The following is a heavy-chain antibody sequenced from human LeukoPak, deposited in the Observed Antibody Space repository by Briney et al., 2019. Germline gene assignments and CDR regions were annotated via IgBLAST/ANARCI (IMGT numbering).Heavy chain of an antibody. Sequence: GGSLRLSCAASGFTFSNYAMSWVRQAPGKGLEWVSGITTGGRPYYADSVKGRFTISRDNSKNTLYLQMSSLRAEDTAVYYCARHFGVISKGVYYYYYGLDVWGQGTTVTVSS. V-gene: IGHV3-23*01. D-gene: IGHD3-3*01. CDR2: ITTGGRP. CDR1: GFTFSNYA. CDR3: ARHFGVISKGVYYYYYGLDV. J-gene: IGHJ6*02.